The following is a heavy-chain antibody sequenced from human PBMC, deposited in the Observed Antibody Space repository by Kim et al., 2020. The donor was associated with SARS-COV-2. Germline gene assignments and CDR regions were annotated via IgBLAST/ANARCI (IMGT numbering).Heavy chain of an antibody. CDR3: ARVLGYCSSTSCKRKVWFDP. Sequence: SETLSLTCAVSGGSISSGGYSWSWIRQPPGKGLEWIGYIYHSGSTYYNPSLKSRVTISVDRSKNQFSLKLSSVTAADTAVYYCARVLGYCSSTSCKRKVWFDPWGQGTLVTVSS. D-gene: IGHD2-2*01. J-gene: IGHJ5*02. CDR1: GGSISSGGYS. V-gene: IGHV4-30-2*01. CDR2: IYHSGST.